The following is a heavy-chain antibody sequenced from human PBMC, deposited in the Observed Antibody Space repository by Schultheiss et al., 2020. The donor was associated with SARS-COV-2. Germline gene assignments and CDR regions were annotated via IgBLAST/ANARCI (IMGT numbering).Heavy chain of an antibody. J-gene: IGHJ4*02. CDR3: ARPTSIAAAGPDY. V-gene: IGHV3-23*01. CDR2: ISASGGNT. CDR1: GFSFSSYA. D-gene: IGHD6-13*01. Sequence: GSLRLSCEASGFSFSSYAMSWVRQAPGKGLEWVSAISASGGNTYYADSVKGRSTISRENAKNSLYLQMNSLRAEDTAVYYCARPTSIAAAGPDYWGQGTLVTVSS.